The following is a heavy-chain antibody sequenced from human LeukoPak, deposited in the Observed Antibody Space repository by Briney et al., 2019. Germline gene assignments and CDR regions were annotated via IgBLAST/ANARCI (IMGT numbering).Heavy chain of an antibody. CDR3: AKGRGTGAVDWFDP. V-gene: IGHV3-23*01. J-gene: IGHJ5*02. D-gene: IGHD3/OR15-3a*01. CDR1: GFTFSSYC. CDR2: ITGGGVA. Sequence: GSLRLSCAASGFTFSSYCMMWVRQAPGKGLEWVSSITGGGVAYYVDSVKGRFTVSRDNSKNTLYLQINSLTAEDTAFYYCAKGRGTGAVDWFDPWGQGTLVTVSS.